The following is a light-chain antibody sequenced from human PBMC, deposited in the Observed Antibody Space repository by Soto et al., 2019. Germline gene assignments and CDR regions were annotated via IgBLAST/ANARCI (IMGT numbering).Light chain of an antibody. CDR1: QSVSSY. J-gene: IGKJ1*01. CDR3: QQRSNWPRT. Sequence: EIVFKKSPATLSLSPGERANLSCRASQSVSSYLAWYQQKPGQAPRLLIYDASNRATGIPARFSGSGSGTDFTLTISSLEPEDFAVYYCQQRSNWPRTFCQVTKVDI. V-gene: IGKV3-11*01. CDR2: DAS.